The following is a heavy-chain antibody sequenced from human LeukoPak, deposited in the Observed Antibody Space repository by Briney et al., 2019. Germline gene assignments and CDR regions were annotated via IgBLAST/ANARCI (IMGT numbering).Heavy chain of an antibody. Sequence: SETLSLTCTVSGGSISTYYFSWIRQPAGKGLEWIGHIYTSGRTDYNPPLKSRVTMSVDTSKNQFSLKLSSVTAADTAVYYCARDRHCTSTSCHSDAFDVWGQGTLVTVSS. CDR2: IYTSGRT. D-gene: IGHD2-2*01. CDR1: GGSISTYY. J-gene: IGHJ3*01. CDR3: ARDRHCTSTSCHSDAFDV. V-gene: IGHV4-4*07.